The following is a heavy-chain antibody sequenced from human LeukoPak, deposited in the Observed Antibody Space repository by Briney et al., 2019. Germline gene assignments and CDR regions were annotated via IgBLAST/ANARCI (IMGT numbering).Heavy chain of an antibody. D-gene: IGHD6-13*01. V-gene: IGHV4-39*07. J-gene: IGHJ5*02. CDR3: ASEYSSHWFDP. CDR1: GGSISSSSYY. CDR2: IYYSGST. Sequence: PSETLSLTCTVSGGSISSSSYYWGWIRQPPGKGLEWIGSIYYSGSTYYNPSLKSRVTISVDTSKNQFSLKLSSVTAADTAVYYCASEYSSHWFDPWGQGTLVTVSS.